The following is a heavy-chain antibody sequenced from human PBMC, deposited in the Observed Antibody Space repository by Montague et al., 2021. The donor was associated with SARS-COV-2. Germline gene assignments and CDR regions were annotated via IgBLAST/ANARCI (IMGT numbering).Heavy chain of an antibody. CDR3: ARDGYYDNSGYYVRDASDI. V-gene: IGHV4-59*01. Sequence: SETLSLTCTVSGGSISSYYWSWIRQPPGKGLEWIGYIYYSGSTNYNPSLKSRVTISVDTSKNQFSLKLRSVTAADTAVYYCARDGYYDNSGYYVRDASDIWGQGTMVTVSS. CDR1: GGSISSYY. CDR2: IYYSGST. D-gene: IGHD3-22*01. J-gene: IGHJ3*02.